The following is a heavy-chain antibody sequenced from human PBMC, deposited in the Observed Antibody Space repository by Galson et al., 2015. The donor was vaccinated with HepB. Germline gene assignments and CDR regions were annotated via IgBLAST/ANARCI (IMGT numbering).Heavy chain of an antibody. Sequence: SLRLSCAASGFTFSSYAMSWVRQAPGEGLECVASISGGGGMTYYADSVKGRFTISRDNSKNTLYLQMNSLRAEDTAVYYCARYAANYDAKIRYTYCSYGMDVWGQGTTVTVSS. J-gene: IGHJ6*02. CDR3: ARYAANYDAKIRYTYCSYGMDV. CDR2: ISGGGGMT. D-gene: IGHD3-16*02. CDR1: GFTFSSYA. V-gene: IGHV3-23*01.